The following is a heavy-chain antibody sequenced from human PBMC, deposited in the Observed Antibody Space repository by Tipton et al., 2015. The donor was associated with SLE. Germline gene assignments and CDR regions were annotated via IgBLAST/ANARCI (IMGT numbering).Heavy chain of an antibody. V-gene: IGHV1-18*01. J-gene: IGHJ1*01. D-gene: IGHD6-6*01. CDR2: ISAYNGNT. CDR3: EGFRLSIPKTISTLEP. Sequence: QSGAEVKKPGASVKVSCKASGYTFTSYGISWVRQAPGQGLEWMGWISAYNGNTNYAQKLQGRATMTTDTSTSTASMAVSSLRSDGPAVYYCEGFRLSIPKTISTLEPWGQGTMACVSS. CDR1: GYTFTSYG.